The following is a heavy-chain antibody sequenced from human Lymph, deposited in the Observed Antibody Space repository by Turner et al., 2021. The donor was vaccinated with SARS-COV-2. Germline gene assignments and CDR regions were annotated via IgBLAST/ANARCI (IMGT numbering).Heavy chain of an antibody. CDR2: ISGSGGST. CDR1: GFTFNNYA. CDR3: ANLYPTVSWEFPYGMDV. Sequence: EVQLLESGGGLVQPGGSLRLSCAASGFTFNNYAMSWVRQAPGKGVEWVSTISGSGGSTYYADSVKGRFIISRDNSKNTLYLQMNSLRAEDTAVYYCANLYPTVSWEFPYGMDVWGQGTTVTVSS. D-gene: IGHD3-16*01. J-gene: IGHJ6*02. V-gene: IGHV3-23*01.